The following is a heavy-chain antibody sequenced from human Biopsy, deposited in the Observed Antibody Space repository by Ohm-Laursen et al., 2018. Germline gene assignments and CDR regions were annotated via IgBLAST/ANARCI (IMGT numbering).Heavy chain of an antibody. Sequence: ASVKVSCKASGGPSSNYAFSWVRQAPGQGLEWMGGIIGIFRTAHYAQKFQGRVTITADEFMSTAYMELSSLRSEDTAVYYCARGGGYNWNNGWFDPWGQGTLVTVSS. CDR3: ARGGGYNWNNGWFDP. D-gene: IGHD1/OR15-1a*01. J-gene: IGHJ5*02. V-gene: IGHV1-69*13. CDR2: IIGIFRTA. CDR1: GGPSSNYA.